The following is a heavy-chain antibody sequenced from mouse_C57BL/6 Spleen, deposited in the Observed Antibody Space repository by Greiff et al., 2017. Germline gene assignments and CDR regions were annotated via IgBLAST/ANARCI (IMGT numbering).Heavy chain of an antibody. V-gene: IGHV1-55*01. Sequence: VQLQQPGAELVKPGASVKMSCKASGYTFTSYWITWVKQRPGQGLEWIGDIYPGSGSTNYNEKFKSKATLTVDTSSSTAYMQLSSLTSEDSAVYYCAREGITTVVGLDYWGQGTTLTVSS. D-gene: IGHD1-1*01. CDR2: IYPGSGST. CDR1: GYTFTSYW. J-gene: IGHJ2*01. CDR3: AREGITTVVGLDY.